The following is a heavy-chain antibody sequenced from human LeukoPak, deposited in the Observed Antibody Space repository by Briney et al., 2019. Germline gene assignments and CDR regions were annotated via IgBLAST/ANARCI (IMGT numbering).Heavy chain of an antibody. CDR2: IKQDGSEK. Sequence: GVSLRLSCAASGFTFSSYWMSWVRQAPGKGLEWVANIKQDGSEKYYVDSVKGRFTISRDNAKNSLYLQMNSLRAEDTAVYYCASGRQLSALDYWGQGTLVTVSS. CDR3: ASGRQLSALDY. CDR1: GFTFSSYW. J-gene: IGHJ4*02. V-gene: IGHV3-7*01. D-gene: IGHD1-26*01.